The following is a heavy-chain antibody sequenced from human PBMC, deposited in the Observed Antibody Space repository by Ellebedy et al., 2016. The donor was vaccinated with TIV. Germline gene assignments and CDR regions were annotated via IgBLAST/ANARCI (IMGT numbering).Heavy chain of an antibody. CDR1: GFTFSSYA. D-gene: IGHD3-10*01. Sequence: GESLKISCAASGFTFSSYAMSWVRQAPGKGLEWVSRINSDGSSTSYADSVKGRFTISRDNAKNTLYLQMNSLRAEDTAVYYCARGGVMVRGYWGQGTLVTDSS. CDR2: INSDGSST. CDR3: ARGGVMVRGY. V-gene: IGHV3-74*01. J-gene: IGHJ4*02.